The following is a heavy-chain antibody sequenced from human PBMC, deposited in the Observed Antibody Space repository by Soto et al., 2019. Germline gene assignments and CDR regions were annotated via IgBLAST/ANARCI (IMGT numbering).Heavy chain of an antibody. CDR1: GFTFSTST. V-gene: IGHV3-21*02. J-gene: IGHJ4*02. CDR3: ARVGSPGYCSGGYCPPPDY. Sequence: EVQLVESGGGLVKPGVSLRLSCAASGFTFSTSTMNWVRQAPGQGLEWVSSISSSSTYTYYAASVKGRFTISRDNAKISLYLQMNSLRAEDTAVYYCARVGSPGYCSGGYCPPPDYWGQGTLVTVSS. CDR2: ISSSSTYT. D-gene: IGHD2-15*01.